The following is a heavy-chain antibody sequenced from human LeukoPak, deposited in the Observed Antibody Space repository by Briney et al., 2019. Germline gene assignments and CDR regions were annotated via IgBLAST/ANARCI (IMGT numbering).Heavy chain of an antibody. CDR1: GDSISGRS. CDR2: SHTSGST. J-gene: IGHJ4*02. Sequence: SETLSLTCSASGDSISGRSWHWIRQSAGKGLEWIGRSHTSGSTNKNPSLKSRVTLSLDTSKNQFSLTLRSVTAADTAVYYCARREIVGARFVYWGQRTLVTVSS. V-gene: IGHV4-4*07. D-gene: IGHD1-26*01. CDR3: ARREIVGARFVY.